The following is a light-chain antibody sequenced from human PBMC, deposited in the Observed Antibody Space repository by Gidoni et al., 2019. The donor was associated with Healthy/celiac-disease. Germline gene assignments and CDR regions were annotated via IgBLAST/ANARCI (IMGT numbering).Light chain of an antibody. V-gene: IGKV1-6*01. CDR1: QGIRND. CDR2: AAS. Sequence: AIQMTQSPSSLSASVGDRVTITCRASQGIRNDLGWYQQKPGKAPKRRIYAASSLQSGVPSRFSGSGSGTDFTLTISSLQPEDFATYYCLQEYNYGTFGPGTKVDIK. J-gene: IGKJ3*01. CDR3: LQEYNYGT.